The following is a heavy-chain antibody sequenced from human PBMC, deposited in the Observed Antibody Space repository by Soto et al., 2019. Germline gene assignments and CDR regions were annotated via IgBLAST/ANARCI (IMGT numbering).Heavy chain of an antibody. Sequence: GGSLILSCAASGLFFRSHSMGWVRQAPGKGLELVSGISGSGGSTDYADSVKGRFTISRDNSKKTLYLQMNSLRVEGTALYYYAKFCGGDCSHGLDAWGQGTTVTVSS. CDR2: ISGSGGST. D-gene: IGHD2-21*02. J-gene: IGHJ6*02. CDR3: AKFCGGDCSHGLDA. V-gene: IGHV3-23*01. CDR1: GLFFRSHS.